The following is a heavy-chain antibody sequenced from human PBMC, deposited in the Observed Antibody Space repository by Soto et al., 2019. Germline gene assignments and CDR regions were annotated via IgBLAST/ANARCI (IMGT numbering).Heavy chain of an antibody. J-gene: IGHJ4*02. V-gene: IGHV3-53*01. CDR3: ARVTTFYDILTSSYALNYFDY. CDR2: IYAGGNT. CDR1: GFSVTSNY. Sequence: PGGSLRLSCTASGFSVTSNYMTWVRQAPGKGLECVSVIYAGGNTYYADSVKGRFTISSDNSKNTLYLQMNNLRAEGTAVYYCARVTTFYDILTSSYALNYFDYWGQGTRVTVSS. D-gene: IGHD3-9*01.